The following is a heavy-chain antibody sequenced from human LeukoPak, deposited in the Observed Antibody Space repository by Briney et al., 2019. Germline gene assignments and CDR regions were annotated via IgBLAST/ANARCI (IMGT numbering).Heavy chain of an antibody. CDR3: ARESPVAAVGRSWFDP. CDR2: ISSSGSTI. CDR1: GFTFSDYY. D-gene: IGHD6-13*01. J-gene: IGHJ5*02. Sequence: GGSLRLSCAASGFTFSDYYMSWIRQAPGKGLEWVSYISSSGSTIYYADSVKGRLTISRDNSKNTVSLQMNSLRDDDTAVYFCARESPVAAVGRSWFDPWGQGTLVTVSS. V-gene: IGHV3-11*01.